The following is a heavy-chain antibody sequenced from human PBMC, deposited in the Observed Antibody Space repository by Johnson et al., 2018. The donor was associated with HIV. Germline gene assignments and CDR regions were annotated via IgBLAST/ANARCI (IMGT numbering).Heavy chain of an antibody. CDR2: IRYDGSNK. CDR1: GFTFSSYG. V-gene: IGHV3-30*02. CDR3: GKDRAVSGKGHAAFDI. D-gene: IGHD5/OR15-5a*01. Sequence: QVQLVESGGGVVQPGGSPRLSCVASGFTFSSYGMHWVRQAPGKGLEWVAFIRYDGSNKYYADSVKGRFTISRDTLKNTLYLQMHSLRAEQTAVYYSGKDRAVSGKGHAAFDIWGQGTMVTGSS. J-gene: IGHJ3*02.